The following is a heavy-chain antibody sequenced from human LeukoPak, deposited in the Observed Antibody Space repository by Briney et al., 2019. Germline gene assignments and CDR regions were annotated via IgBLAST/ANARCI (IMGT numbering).Heavy chain of an antibody. D-gene: IGHD1-26*01. CDR1: GFTFSSYG. CDR3: ARGHSGSRHYYYYGMDV. Sequence: GGSLRLSCAASGFTFSSYGMHWVRQAPGKGLEWLAVIWYDGSNKYYADSVKGRFTISRDNSKNTLYLQMNSLRAEDTAVYYCARGHSGSRHYYYYGMDVWGQGTTVTVSS. CDR2: IWYDGSNK. J-gene: IGHJ6*02. V-gene: IGHV3-33*01.